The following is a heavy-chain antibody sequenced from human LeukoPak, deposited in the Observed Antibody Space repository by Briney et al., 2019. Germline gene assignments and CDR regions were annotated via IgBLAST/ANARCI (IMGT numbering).Heavy chain of an antibody. CDR3: ARGSVGTPTPFDF. Sequence: PGGSLRLSCAASGFTFSRYAMHWVRQAPGKGLEWVALTSFDGSNQYYADFVKGRFTISRDNSRDTLDLQMNSLRVEDTALYYCARGSVGTPTPFDFWGQGTLVTVPS. J-gene: IGHJ4*02. V-gene: IGHV3-30-3*01. CDR1: GFTFSRYA. D-gene: IGHD2-15*01. CDR2: TSFDGSNQ.